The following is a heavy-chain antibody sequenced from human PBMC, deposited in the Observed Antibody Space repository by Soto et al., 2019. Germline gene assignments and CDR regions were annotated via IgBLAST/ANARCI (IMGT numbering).Heavy chain of an antibody. J-gene: IGHJ4*02. Sequence: QVQLQESGPGLVKSLETLSLTCTVSGGSISSYYWSWIRQPPGTGLEWIGYIYYSGSTNYNPSLKXRXTXXVDTSKNQFSLKLTSVTAADTAVYYCARHYCGGGGCYYFDYWGQGTLVTVSS. CDR3: ARHYCGGGGCYYFDY. V-gene: IGHV4-59*08. D-gene: IGHD2-15*01. CDR2: IYYSGST. CDR1: GGSISSYY.